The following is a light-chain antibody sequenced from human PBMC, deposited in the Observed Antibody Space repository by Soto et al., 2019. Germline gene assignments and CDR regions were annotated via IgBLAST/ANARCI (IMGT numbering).Light chain of an antibody. CDR1: QAIRND. CDR3: LQDYNYPLT. Sequence: AIQMTQSPSSLSASVGDRVTITCRASQAIRNDLGWHQQKPGEAPKLLIYAASYLQSGVPSRFSGSGSGTDFTLTISSLQPADFATYYCLQDYNYPLTFGGGTKVEIK. V-gene: IGKV1-6*01. J-gene: IGKJ4*01. CDR2: AAS.